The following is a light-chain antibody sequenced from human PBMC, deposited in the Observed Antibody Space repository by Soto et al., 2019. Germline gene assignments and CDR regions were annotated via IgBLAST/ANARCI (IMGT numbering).Light chain of an antibody. CDR2: DVS. V-gene: IGKV1-33*01. Sequence: DIQMTQSPRSLSASVGDRVTITCQASQDISNYLHWFQQKPGKAPQLLIFDVSNLEAGVPSRFRGSGSGTDFTFTISRLQPEDIATYYCQQYENLPTFGQGTRLEIK. CDR3: QQYENLPT. CDR1: QDISNY. J-gene: IGKJ5*01.